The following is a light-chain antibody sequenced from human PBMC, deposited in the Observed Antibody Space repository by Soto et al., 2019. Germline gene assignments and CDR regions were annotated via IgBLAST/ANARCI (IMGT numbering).Light chain of an antibody. CDR2: DAS. Sequence: DIQMTQSPSSLSASVGDRVTITCQARQDISNYLNWYQQKPGKAPKLLIYDASNLETGVPSRFSGSGSGTDFTFTISSLQPEDIATYYCQQYDNLPLTFXGGPKADI. J-gene: IGKJ4*01. CDR1: QDISNY. V-gene: IGKV1-33*01. CDR3: QQYDNLPLT.